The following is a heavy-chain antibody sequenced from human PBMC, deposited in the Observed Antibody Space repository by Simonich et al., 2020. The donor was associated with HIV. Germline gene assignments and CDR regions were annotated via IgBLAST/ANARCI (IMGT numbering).Heavy chain of an antibody. Sequence: EVQLLESGGGLVQPGGSLRLSCAASGFTFSSYAMSWVRQAPGKGLEGVSAISGSGGSPYYADSVKGRFTISRDNSKNTLYLQMDSLRAEDTAVYYCAKNLMVYAPFDYWGQGTLVTVSS. V-gene: IGHV3-23*01. CDR3: AKNLMVYAPFDY. D-gene: IGHD2-8*01. CDR2: ISGSGGSP. J-gene: IGHJ4*02. CDR1: GFTFSSYA.